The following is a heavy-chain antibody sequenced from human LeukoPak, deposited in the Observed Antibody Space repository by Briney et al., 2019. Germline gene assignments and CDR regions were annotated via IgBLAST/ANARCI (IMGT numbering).Heavy chain of an antibody. Sequence: ASVKVSCKASGYTFTDYDMHWVRQAPGQGLEWMGWINPKSGGTKYAQKFQGRVTMTRDTSISTTYMELSSLRSDDTAVYYCARGGMGGKEVCDFWGQGTLVTVSS. CDR2: INPKSGGT. V-gene: IGHV1-2*02. CDR3: ARGGMGGKEVCDF. D-gene: IGHD2-15*01. CDR1: GYTFTDYD. J-gene: IGHJ4*02.